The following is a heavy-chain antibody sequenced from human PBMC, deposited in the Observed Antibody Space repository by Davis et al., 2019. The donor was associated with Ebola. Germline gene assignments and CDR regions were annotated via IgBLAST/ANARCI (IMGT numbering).Heavy chain of an antibody. CDR2: ITNNGGST. V-gene: IGHV3-64*04. CDR3: SRDLKQRPPSYYDGMDV. CDR1: GFMFSSYA. Sequence: PGGSLRLSCSVSGFMFSSYAMHWVRQAPGKGLQYVSGITNNGGSTYYADSVKGRFTISRDDSKSIAYLQMDSLKIEDTAVYYCSRDLKQRPPSYYDGMDVWGQGTSVTVSS. J-gene: IGHJ6*02. D-gene: IGHD6-6*01.